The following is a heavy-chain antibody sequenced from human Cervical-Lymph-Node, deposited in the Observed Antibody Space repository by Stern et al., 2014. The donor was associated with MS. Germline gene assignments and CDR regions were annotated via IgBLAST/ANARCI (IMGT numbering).Heavy chain of an antibody. CDR1: GGSISSGGYY. J-gene: IGHJ3*02. D-gene: IGHD4-17*01. Sequence: QVQLQESGPGLVKPSQTLSLTCTVSGGSISSGGYYWSWIRQHPGKGLEWIGYIYYSGSTSYNPSLKSRVTISVDTSKNQFSLKLSSVTAADTAVYYCARAITVTLPDAFDIWGQGTMVTVSS. V-gene: IGHV4-31*03. CDR2: IYYSGST. CDR3: ARAITVTLPDAFDI.